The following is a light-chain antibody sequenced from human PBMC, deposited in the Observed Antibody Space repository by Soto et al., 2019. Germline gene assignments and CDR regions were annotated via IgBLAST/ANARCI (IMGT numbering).Light chain of an antibody. CDR3: CSYAGSTTFYV. CDR1: GSDVGNYNL. Sequence: QSALTQPASVSGSPGQSITISCTGTGSDVGNYNLVSWYQQHPGKAPKLMIYEGSKRPSGVSNRFAGSKSGNTASLTISGLQAEDEADYYCCSYAGSTTFYVFGTGTKLTVL. CDR2: EGS. V-gene: IGLV2-23*03. J-gene: IGLJ1*01.